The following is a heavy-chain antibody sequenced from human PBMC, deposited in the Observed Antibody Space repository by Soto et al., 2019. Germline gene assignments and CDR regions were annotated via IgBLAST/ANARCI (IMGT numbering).Heavy chain of an antibody. CDR2: ISGSGGST. CDR3: AKDWTSI. D-gene: IGHD3-3*01. Sequence: EVQLLESGGGFVQPGGSLRISCAASGFTFNIYSMTWLRQAPGQGLEWVSTISGSGGSTYYTESVKGRFTVSRDNSKTTLFLQMNSLRAEDTAAYYCAKDWTSIWGQGTMVTVSS. CDR1: GFTFNIYS. J-gene: IGHJ3*02. V-gene: IGHV3-23*01.